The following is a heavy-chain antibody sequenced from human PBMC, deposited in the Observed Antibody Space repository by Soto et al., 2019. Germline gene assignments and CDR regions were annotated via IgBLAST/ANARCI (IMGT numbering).Heavy chain of an antibody. Sequence: QVQLVEAGGGVVQPGRSLRLSCGASGFTFNSHGMHWVRQAPGKGLEWVAVISYEGSNSFYAESVKGRFTISRDNSKNTLYLQMNSLRREDTAVYYCARGAEYQLLSRDYFYGMDVWGQGTTVTVSS. V-gene: IGHV3-30*03. D-gene: IGHD2-2*01. J-gene: IGHJ6*02. CDR2: ISYEGSNS. CDR1: GFTFNSHG. CDR3: ARGAEYQLLSRDYFYGMDV.